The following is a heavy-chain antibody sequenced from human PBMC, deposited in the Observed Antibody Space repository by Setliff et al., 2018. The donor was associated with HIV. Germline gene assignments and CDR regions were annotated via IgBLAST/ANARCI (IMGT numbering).Heavy chain of an antibody. CDR1: GGSISSSNYY. CDR3: ARGVGGDEVVPDYFDY. J-gene: IGHJ4*02. Sequence: SETLSLTCNVSGGSISSSNYYWAWIRQPPGKGREWIGSFHHIGSTSHNPALRSRVTISVDTSKNQFSLKVTSVTAADTVVYYCARGVGGDEVVPDYFDYWGQGTLVTVSS. CDR2: FHHIGST. D-gene: IGHD3-16*01. V-gene: IGHV4-39*07.